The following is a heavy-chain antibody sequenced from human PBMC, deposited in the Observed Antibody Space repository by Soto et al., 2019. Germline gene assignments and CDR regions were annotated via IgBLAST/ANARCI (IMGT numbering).Heavy chain of an antibody. V-gene: IGHV3-13*05. J-gene: IGHJ6*02. CDR3: ARAYSGRLPRRADYYYAMDV. CDR1: GFTLSAYD. D-gene: IGHD2-15*01. Sequence: EVQVVESGGGVVEPGGSLRLSCAASGFTLSAYDMHWVRQAEGKGLEWVSALGAAGDPYYLVSVKGRFTISRENAKNSLYLQMNNLRAGDTAVYYCARAYSGRLPRRADYYYAMDVWGQGTTVTVSS. CDR2: LGAAGDP.